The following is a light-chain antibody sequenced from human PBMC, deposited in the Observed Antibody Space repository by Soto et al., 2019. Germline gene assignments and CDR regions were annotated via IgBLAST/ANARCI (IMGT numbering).Light chain of an antibody. Sequence: EIVMAQSPATLSVSPGERATLSCRASQSVSSNLAWYQQKPGQAPRLLIYGASTRATGIPARFSGSGSGTEFTLTISSLQSEDFAVYYCQQYNSWPPITFGQGKR. CDR3: QQYNSWPPIT. CDR1: QSVSSN. J-gene: IGKJ5*01. V-gene: IGKV3-15*01. CDR2: GAS.